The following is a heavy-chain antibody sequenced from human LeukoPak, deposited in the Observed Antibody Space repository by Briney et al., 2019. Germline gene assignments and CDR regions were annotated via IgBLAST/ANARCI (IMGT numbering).Heavy chain of an antibody. CDR1: GDSVSSNRAA. D-gene: IGHD2-15*01. V-gene: IGHV6-1*01. J-gene: IGHJ6*02. Sequence: SQTLSLTCAISGDSVSSNRAAWNWIRQSPSRGLEWLGRTYYRSKWYNDYAVSVKSRITINPDTSKNQFSLQLNSVTPEDTAVYYCVRFVVVVAAGYYGMDVWGQGTTVTVSS. CDR3: VRFVVVVAAGYYGMDV. CDR2: TYYRSKWYN.